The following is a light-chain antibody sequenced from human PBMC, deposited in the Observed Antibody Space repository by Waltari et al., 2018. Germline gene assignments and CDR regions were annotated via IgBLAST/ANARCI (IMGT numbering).Light chain of an antibody. CDR3: MQSLRALWT. CDR1: QSLLHSNGYNY. Sequence: DIVVTQSPLSLPVTPGEPASISCRSSQSLLHSNGYNYLDWYLQKPRQSPQLLIYLGSNRASGVPDRFSGSGSGTDFTLKISRVEAEDVGVYYCMQSLRALWTFGQGTKVEIK. V-gene: IGKV2-28*01. J-gene: IGKJ1*01. CDR2: LGS.